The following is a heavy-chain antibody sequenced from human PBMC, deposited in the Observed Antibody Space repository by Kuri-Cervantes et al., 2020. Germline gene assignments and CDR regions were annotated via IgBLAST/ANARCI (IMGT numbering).Heavy chain of an antibody. V-gene: IGHV1-3*01. CDR1: GYTFTSYA. CDR2: INAGNGNT. J-gene: IGHJ4*02. CDR3: ARDSRKYKHSSLYYFDY. D-gene: IGHD6-6*01. Sequence: ASVKVSCKASGYTFTSYAMHWVRQAPGQRLEWMGWINAGNGNTKYSQKFQGRVTITRDTSITTAYMELSSLRSEDTAVYYCARDSRKYKHSSLYYFDYWGQGTLVTVSS.